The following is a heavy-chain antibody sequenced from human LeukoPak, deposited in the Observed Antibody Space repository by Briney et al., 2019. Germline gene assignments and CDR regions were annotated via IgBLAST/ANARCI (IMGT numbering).Heavy chain of an antibody. D-gene: IGHD3-10*01. Sequence: PGRSLRLSCAASGFTFSSYGMHWVRQAPGKGLEWVAAISYDGTNKYYVDSVKGRFTISRDNSKNTLYLQMNRPGPEDTAAYYCAKDRFSYASGNTDYWGQGTLVTVSS. CDR2: ISYDGTNK. V-gene: IGHV3-30*18. CDR3: AKDRFSYASGNTDY. CDR1: GFTFSSYG. J-gene: IGHJ4*02.